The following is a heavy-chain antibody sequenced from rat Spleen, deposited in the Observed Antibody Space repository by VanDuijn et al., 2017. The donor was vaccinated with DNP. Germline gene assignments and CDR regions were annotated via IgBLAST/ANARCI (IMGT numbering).Heavy chain of an antibody. J-gene: IGHJ2*01. Sequence: EVQLVESGGGVVQPGRSLKLSCAASGFTFSDYYMAWIRQVPGKGLEWVASITRSGGSPFYPDSVKDRFTISRDNAKNTLYLQMDSLRSEDTATYYCTRQGTGTTRHYFANWGKGVMVTVSS. CDR3: TRQGTGTTRHYFAN. V-gene: IGHV5-27*01. CDR2: ITRSGGSP. CDR1: GFTFSDYY. D-gene: IGHD4-1*01.